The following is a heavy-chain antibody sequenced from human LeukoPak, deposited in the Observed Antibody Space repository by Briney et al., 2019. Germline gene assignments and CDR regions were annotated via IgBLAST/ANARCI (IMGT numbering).Heavy chain of an antibody. V-gene: IGHV3-30-3*01. Sequence: PGGSLRLSCAASGFTFSSYAMHWVRQAPGKGLEWVAVISYDGSNKYYADSVKGRFTISRDNSKNTLYLQMNSLRAEDTAVYYWGRAPGPPAFDYGAKEP. CDR2: ISYDGSNK. J-gene: IGHJ4*01. D-gene: IGHD3-10*01. CDR3: GRAPGPPAFDY. CDR1: GFTFSSYA.